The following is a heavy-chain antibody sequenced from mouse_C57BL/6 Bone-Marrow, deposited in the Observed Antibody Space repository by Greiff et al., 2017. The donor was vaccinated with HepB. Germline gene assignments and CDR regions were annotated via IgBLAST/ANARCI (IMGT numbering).Heavy chain of an antibody. J-gene: IGHJ3*01. CDR1: GYTFTSYW. CDR2: IDPSDSYT. CDR3: ARVATVPSPFAY. V-gene: IGHV1-50*01. Sequence: VKLQQPGAELVKPGASVKLSCKASGYTFTSYWMQWVKQRPGQGLEWIGEIDPSDSYTNYNQKFKGKATLTVDTSSSTAYMQLSSLTSEDSAVYYCARVATVPSPFAYWGQGTLVNVSA. D-gene: IGHD1-1*01.